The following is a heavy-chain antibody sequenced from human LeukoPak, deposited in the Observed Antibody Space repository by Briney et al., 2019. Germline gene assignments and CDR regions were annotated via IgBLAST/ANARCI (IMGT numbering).Heavy chain of an antibody. CDR1: GFTFSSYG. J-gene: IGHJ6*04. V-gene: IGHV3-23*01. Sequence: AGGSLRLSCTASGFTFSSYGLSWVRQAPGKGLEWVSATSGSGGSTYYADSVKGRFTMSRDNAKNSLYLQMNSLRAEDTAVYYCAELGITMIGGVWGKGTTVTISS. D-gene: IGHD3-10*02. CDR3: AELGITMIGGV. CDR2: TSGSGGST.